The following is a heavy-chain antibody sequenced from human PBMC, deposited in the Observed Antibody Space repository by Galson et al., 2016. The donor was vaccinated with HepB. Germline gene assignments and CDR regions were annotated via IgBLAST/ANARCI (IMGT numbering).Heavy chain of an antibody. CDR2: IKPNSGGT. D-gene: IGHD6-13*01. CDR3: VRGSRTSSWYLVDPYNWFDP. J-gene: IGHJ5*02. Sequence: SVKVSCKASGYTFTGYFIHWVRQAPGQGLEWMGWIKPNSGGTNYGQKVQGRVTMTRDTSISAAYMELSRLRSDDTAVYYCVRGSRTSSWYLVDPYNWFDPWGQGTLVTVSS. CDR1: GYTFTGYF. V-gene: IGHV1-2*02.